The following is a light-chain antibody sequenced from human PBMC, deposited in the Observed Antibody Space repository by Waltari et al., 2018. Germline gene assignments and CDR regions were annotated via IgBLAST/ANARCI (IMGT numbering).Light chain of an antibody. J-gene: IGLJ3*02. CDR1: SSDLGDYNY. CDR3: SSYTASSTWV. V-gene: IGLV2-14*01. Sequence: QSALTQPASVSGSPGQSITISCIRTSSDLGDYNYVPWYQQHVGKAPKLMIYDVTKRPSGVSYRFSGSKSGNTASLTISGLQAEDEADYYCSSYTASSTWVFGGGTKLTVL. CDR2: DVT.